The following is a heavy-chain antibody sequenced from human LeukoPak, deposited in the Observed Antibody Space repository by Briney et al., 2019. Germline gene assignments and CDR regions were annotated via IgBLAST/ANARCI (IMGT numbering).Heavy chain of an antibody. D-gene: IGHD4-17*01. Sequence: TSETLSLTCTVSGGAITGYYWSWTRQPPGKGLEWIGYIYYSGSTNYNPSLKSRVTMSVDTSKKQFSLKLSSVTAADTAVYYCARGRPPHDYGTLFDYWGQGTLVTVSS. CDR3: ARGRPPHDYGTLFDY. J-gene: IGHJ4*02. CDR2: IYYSGST. CDR1: GGAITGYY. V-gene: IGHV4-59*01.